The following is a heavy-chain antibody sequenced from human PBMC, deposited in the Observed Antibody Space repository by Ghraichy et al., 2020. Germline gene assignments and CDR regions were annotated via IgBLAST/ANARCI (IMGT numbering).Heavy chain of an antibody. J-gene: IGHJ4*02. Sequence: SLNISCTVSGGSIGSGGYYWTWIRQHPGKGLEWIGHISYSGNSYYNPSLNPSLNSRVNISVDMSKNQISLNLSSVTAADTAVYYCARSPGYYFDYWGQGSLVTVSS. V-gene: IGHV4-31*03. CDR2: ISYSGNS. CDR1: GGSIGSGGYY. CDR3: ARSPGYYFDY.